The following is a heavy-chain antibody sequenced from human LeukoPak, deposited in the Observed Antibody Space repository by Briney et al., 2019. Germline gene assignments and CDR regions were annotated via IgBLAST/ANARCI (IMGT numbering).Heavy chain of an antibody. Sequence: SETLSLTCTVSGGSISSSSYYWGWIRQPPGKGLEWIGSIYYSGSTYYNPSLKSRVTISVDTSKNQFSLKLSSVTAADTAVYYCARGYSSGREAFDIWGQGTMVTVSS. D-gene: IGHD6-19*01. CDR1: GGSISSSSYY. CDR2: IYYSGST. V-gene: IGHV4-39*07. CDR3: ARGYSSGREAFDI. J-gene: IGHJ3*02.